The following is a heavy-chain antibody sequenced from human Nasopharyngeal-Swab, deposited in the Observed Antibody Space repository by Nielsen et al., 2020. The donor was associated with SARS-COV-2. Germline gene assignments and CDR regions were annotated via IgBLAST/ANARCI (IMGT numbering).Heavy chain of an antibody. D-gene: IGHD3-22*01. V-gene: IGHV3-11*01. CDR1: GFTFSNYA. Sequence: GESLKISCAASGFTFSNYAIHWIRQAPGKGLEWVSYISSSGSTIYYADSVKGRFTISRDNAKNSLYLQMNSLRAEDTAVYYCARGGYDSSGFDYWGQGTLVTVSS. J-gene: IGHJ4*02. CDR3: ARGGYDSSGFDY. CDR2: ISSSGSTI.